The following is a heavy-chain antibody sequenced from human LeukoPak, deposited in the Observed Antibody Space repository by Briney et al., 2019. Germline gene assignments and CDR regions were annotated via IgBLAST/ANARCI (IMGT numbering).Heavy chain of an antibody. V-gene: IGHV4-39*01. CDR1: GGSISSSSYY. CDR3: ARHAYVVNPFDS. D-gene: IGHD2-21*01. Sequence: PSETLSLTCTVSGGSISSSSYYWGWIRQPPGKGLEWIGSIYYSGSTYYNPSLKSRVTISVDTSKNQFSLRLNSVTAADTAVYYCARHAYVVNPFDSWGQGTLVIISS. CDR2: IYYSGST. J-gene: IGHJ4*02.